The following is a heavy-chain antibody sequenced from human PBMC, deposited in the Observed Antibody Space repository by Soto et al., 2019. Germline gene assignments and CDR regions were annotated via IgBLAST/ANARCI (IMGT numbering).Heavy chain of an antibody. Sequence: SETLSLTCAVYGGSFSGYYWSWIRQPPGKGLEWIGEINHSGSTNYNPSLKSRVTISVDTSKNQFSLKLSSVTAADTAVYYCARAFTGFWSGYKMTAAFDIWGQGTIVS. CDR2: INHSGST. CDR3: ARAFTGFWSGYKMTAAFDI. D-gene: IGHD3-3*01. V-gene: IGHV4-34*01. CDR1: GGSFSGYY. J-gene: IGHJ3*02.